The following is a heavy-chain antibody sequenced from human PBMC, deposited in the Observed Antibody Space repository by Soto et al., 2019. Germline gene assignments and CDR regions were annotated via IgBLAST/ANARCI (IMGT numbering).Heavy chain of an antibody. CDR3: ARDPSAVAGIYYFDY. J-gene: IGHJ4*02. D-gene: IGHD6-19*01. V-gene: IGHV1-46*01. CDR1: GYTFTSYY. CDR2: INPSGGST. Sequence: ASVKVSCKASGYTFTSYYMHWVRQAPGQGLEWMGIINPSGGSTSYAQKFQGRVTMTRDTSTSTVYMELSSLRSEDTAVYYCARDPSAVAGIYYFDYWGQGTLVTVSS.